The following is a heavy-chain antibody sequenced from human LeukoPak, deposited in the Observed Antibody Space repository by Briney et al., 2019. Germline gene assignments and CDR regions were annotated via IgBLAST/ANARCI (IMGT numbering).Heavy chain of an antibody. CDR3: APGIAVAGTKDWFDH. V-gene: IGHV4-34*01. CDR1: GGSFSGYY. CDR2: INHSGST. J-gene: IGHJ5*02. Sequence: PSETLSLTCAVYGGSFSGYYWSWIRQPPGKGLEWIGEINHSGSTNYNPSLTSRVTISVDTSKNQFSLKLSSVTAADTAVYYCAPGIAVAGTKDWFDHWGQGTLVTVSS. D-gene: IGHD6-19*01.